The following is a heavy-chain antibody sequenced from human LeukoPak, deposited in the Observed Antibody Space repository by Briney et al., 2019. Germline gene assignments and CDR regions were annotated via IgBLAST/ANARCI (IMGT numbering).Heavy chain of an antibody. D-gene: IGHD1-26*01. J-gene: IGHJ6*03. V-gene: IGHV3-23*01. CDR2: ISGSGGST. Sequence: GGSLRLSCAASGFTFSSYAMSWVRQAPGKGLEWVSAISGSGGSTYYTDSVKGRFTISRDNSKNTLYLQMNSLRAEDTAVYYCAKDSGMTIYYYYYMDVWGKGTTVTVSS. CDR3: AKDSGMTIYYYYYMDV. CDR1: GFTFSSYA.